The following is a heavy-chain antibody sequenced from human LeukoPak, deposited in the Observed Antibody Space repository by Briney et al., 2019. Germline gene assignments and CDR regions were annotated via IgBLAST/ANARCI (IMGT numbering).Heavy chain of an antibody. CDR3: AIATVATTRTWGY. Sequence: GASVKVSCKASGGTFSSYAISWVRQAPGQGLEWMGGIIPIFGTANYAQKFRGRVTITADESTSTAYMELSSLRSEDTAVYYCAIATVATTRTWGYWGQGTLVTVSS. CDR1: GGTFSSYA. CDR2: IIPIFGTA. D-gene: IGHD4-11*01. J-gene: IGHJ4*02. V-gene: IGHV1-69*01.